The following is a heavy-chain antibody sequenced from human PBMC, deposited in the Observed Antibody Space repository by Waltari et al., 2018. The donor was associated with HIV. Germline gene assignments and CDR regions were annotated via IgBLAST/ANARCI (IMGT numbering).Heavy chain of an antibody. V-gene: IGHV7-4-1*01. D-gene: IGHD3-9*01. J-gene: IGHJ1*01. Sequence: QVQLVQSESELRKPGTSVIISCKASGYTFTSYTINWVRQTPGQGLEWMGWVNTKNGNRRFANNLTRRFDFSVDTSVSTARLQILDLQRDDAAVYFCAREFRTLATSRFDVWGQGTLLSVSS. CDR1: GYTFTSYT. CDR2: VNTKNGNR. CDR3: AREFRTLATSRFDV.